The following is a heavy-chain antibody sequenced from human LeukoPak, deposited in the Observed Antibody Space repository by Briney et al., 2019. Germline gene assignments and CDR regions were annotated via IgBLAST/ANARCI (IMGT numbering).Heavy chain of an antibody. Sequence: GGSLRLSCAASGFTVSSNYMSWVRQAPGKGLEWVSVLYSGDTTYYADSVKGRFTISRDNSKNTLYLQMNSLRAEDTAVYYCARVWNWGSQALDYWGQGTLVTVSS. V-gene: IGHV3-53*01. J-gene: IGHJ4*02. CDR3: ARVWNWGSQALDY. D-gene: IGHD3-16*01. CDR1: GFTVSSNY. CDR2: LYSGDTT.